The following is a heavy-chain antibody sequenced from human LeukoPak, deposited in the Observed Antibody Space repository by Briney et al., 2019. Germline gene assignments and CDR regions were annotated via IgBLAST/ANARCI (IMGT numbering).Heavy chain of an antibody. J-gene: IGHJ4*02. Sequence: GGSLRLSCAASELSVSSNYMSWIRQAPGKGLEWVAILYSSGRTEYADSVKGRFAVSRDNSKNTLYLQMNSLRAEDTAVYYCARGANYWGQGTLVTVSS. V-gene: IGHV3-66*01. CDR1: ELSVSSNY. CDR2: LYSSGRT. CDR3: ARGANY.